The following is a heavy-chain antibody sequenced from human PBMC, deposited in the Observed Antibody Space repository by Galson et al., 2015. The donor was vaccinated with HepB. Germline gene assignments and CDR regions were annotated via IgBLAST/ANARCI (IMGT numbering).Heavy chain of an antibody. CDR1: GYTFNKYG. D-gene: IGHD3-9*01. CDR3: ARDVDWALDY. Sequence: SVKVSCKASGYTFNKYGISWVRQAPGQRLEWMGWISTKRGNTKHAQNFQGRVTMTTETSTNTAYMELRSLRSADTAVYYCARDVDWALDYWGQGTLVTVSS. V-gene: IGHV1-18*01. J-gene: IGHJ4*02. CDR2: ISTKRGNT.